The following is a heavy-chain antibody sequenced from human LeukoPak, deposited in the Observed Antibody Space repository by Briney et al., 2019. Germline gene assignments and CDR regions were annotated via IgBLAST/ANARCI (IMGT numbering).Heavy chain of an antibody. CDR2: INPNSGGT. J-gene: IGHJ4*02. V-gene: IGHV1-2*02. CDR3: ARGYYYDSSGAQMGEWAGLH. D-gene: IGHD3-22*01. Sequence: ASVKVSCKASGYTFTGYYMHWVRQAPGQGLEWMGWINPNSGGTNYAQKTQGRVTMTTDTTTSTAYMELRSLRSDDTAVYYCARGYYYDSSGAQMGEWAGLHWGQGTLVTVSS. CDR1: GYTFTGYY.